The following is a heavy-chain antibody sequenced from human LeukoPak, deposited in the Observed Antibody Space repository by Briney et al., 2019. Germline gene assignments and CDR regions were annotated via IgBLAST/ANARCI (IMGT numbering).Heavy chain of an antibody. Sequence: GGSLRLSCAASGFTFSSYEMSWVRQAPGKGLEWVSYISNSGSTIYCADSVKGRFTISRDNAKNSLYLQMNSLRAEDTAVYYCAAPGIAVAGTKVDWFDPWGQGTLVTVSS. J-gene: IGHJ5*02. CDR3: AAPGIAVAGTKVDWFDP. CDR1: GFTFSSYE. CDR2: ISNSGSTI. D-gene: IGHD6-19*01. V-gene: IGHV3-48*03.